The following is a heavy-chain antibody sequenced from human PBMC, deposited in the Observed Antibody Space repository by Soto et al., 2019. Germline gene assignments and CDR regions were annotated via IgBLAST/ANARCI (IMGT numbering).Heavy chain of an antibody. CDR1: GGSISSYY. Sequence: PSETLSLTCTVSGGSISSYYWSWIRQPPGKGLEWIGYICYSGSTNYNPSLKSRVTISVDTSKNQFSLKLSSVTAADTAVYYCARGMGNWNGNYYYYYGMDVWGQGTTVTVSS. CDR3: ARGMGNWNGNYYYYYGMDV. J-gene: IGHJ6*02. CDR2: ICYSGST. D-gene: IGHD1-20*01. V-gene: IGHV4-59*01.